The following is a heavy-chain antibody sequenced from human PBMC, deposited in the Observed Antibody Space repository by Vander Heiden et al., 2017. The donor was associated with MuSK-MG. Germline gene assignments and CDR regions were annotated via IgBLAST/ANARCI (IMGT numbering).Heavy chain of an antibody. CDR3: ARSMGATHPNWFDP. Sequence: QVQLQESGPGLVKPSQTLSLTCTVSGGSISSGSYYWSWIRQPAGKGLEWIGRIYTSGSTNYNPPLKSRVTISVDTSKNQFSLKLSSVTAADTAVYYCARSMGATHPNWFDPWGQGTLVTVSS. D-gene: IGHD1-26*01. CDR2: IYTSGST. V-gene: IGHV4-61*02. J-gene: IGHJ5*02. CDR1: GGSISSGSYY.